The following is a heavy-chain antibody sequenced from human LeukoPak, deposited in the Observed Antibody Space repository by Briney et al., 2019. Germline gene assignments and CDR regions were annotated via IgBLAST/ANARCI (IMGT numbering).Heavy chain of an antibody. CDR2: ISAYNGNT. J-gene: IGHJ4*02. CDR3: AVAYYDILTGYSRSVVFDY. V-gene: IGHV1-18*01. D-gene: IGHD3-9*01. CDR1: GYTFTSYG. Sequence: ASVTVSYTASGYTFTSYGISWVRQAPGQGLEWMGWISAYNGNTNYAQKLQGRVTMTTDTSTSTAYMELRSLRSADTAVYYCAVAYYDILTGYSRSVVFDYWGQGTLVTVSS.